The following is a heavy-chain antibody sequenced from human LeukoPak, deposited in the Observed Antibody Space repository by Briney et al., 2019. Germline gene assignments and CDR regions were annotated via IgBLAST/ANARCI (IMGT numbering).Heavy chain of an antibody. CDR1: GFPFSIHG. D-gene: IGHD5-12*01. Sequence: GGSLRLSCAASGFPFSIHGMNWVRQAPGKGLEWVSYISSSSTIYYADSVKGRFTISRDNAKNSLYLQMNSLRDEDTAVYYCARERGYSGYAYDYWGQGTPVTVSS. V-gene: IGHV3-48*02. CDR3: ARERGYSGYAYDY. J-gene: IGHJ4*02. CDR2: ISSSSTI.